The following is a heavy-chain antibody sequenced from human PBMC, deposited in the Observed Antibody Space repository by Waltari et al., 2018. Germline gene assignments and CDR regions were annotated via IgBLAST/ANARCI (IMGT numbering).Heavy chain of an antibody. V-gene: IGHV3-15*02. CDR1: GFTLTYAW. J-gene: IGHJ4*02. Sequence: EVQLVESGGALGEPGGSLRLSCAASGFTLTYAWMSWARQAPGKGLEWVCRIKDETEGGTTDYAAAVKGRFTVLRDDSKNTLYLQMNSLKIEDTGVYYCTTGTFAPSDFWGQGTLVTVSS. CDR3: TTGTFAPSDF. CDR2: IKDETEGGTT. D-gene: IGHD1-26*01.